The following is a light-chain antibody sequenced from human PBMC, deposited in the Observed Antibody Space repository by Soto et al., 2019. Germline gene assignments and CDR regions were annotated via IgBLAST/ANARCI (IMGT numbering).Light chain of an antibody. CDR2: GAS. CDR1: ESVRSD. V-gene: IGKV3-11*01. J-gene: IGKJ5*01. CDR3: QQRSNWPPGVT. Sequence: EIVMTQSPATLSVTPGEIAILSCRASESVRSDVAWYQQKPGQAPRLLIYGASTRATGIPARFSGSGSGTDFTLTISSLDPEDFAVYYCQQRSNWPPGVTFGQGTRLEIK.